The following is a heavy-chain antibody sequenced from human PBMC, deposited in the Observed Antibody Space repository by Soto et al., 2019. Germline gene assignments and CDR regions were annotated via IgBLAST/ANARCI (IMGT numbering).Heavy chain of an antibody. CDR3: ARTYGRNFDY. D-gene: IGHD3-10*01. Sequence: SETLPLTWTVSGGSISSYYWIWIRQPPGKGLEWIGYIYYSGSTNYNPSLKSRVTISVDTSKNQFSLKLSSVTAADTALYYCARTYGRNFDYWGQGTLVTVSS. J-gene: IGHJ4*02. CDR1: GGSISSYY. V-gene: IGHV4-59*01. CDR2: IYYSGST.